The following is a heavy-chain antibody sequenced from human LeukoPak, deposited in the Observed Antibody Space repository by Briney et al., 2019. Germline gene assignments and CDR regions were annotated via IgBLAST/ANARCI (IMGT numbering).Heavy chain of an antibody. J-gene: IGHJ5*02. CDR3: ARSFTIFGVVGNWFDP. D-gene: IGHD3-3*01. CDR2: IYYSGST. CDR1: GGTISGGGCY. V-gene: IGHV4-31*03. Sequence: SQTLSLTCTVSGGTISGGGCYWHWIRQHPEKGLEWIGYIYYSGSTYYNPSLKSRVTISVDTSKNQFSLKLSSVTAADTAVYYCARSFTIFGVVGNWFDPWGQGTLVTVSS.